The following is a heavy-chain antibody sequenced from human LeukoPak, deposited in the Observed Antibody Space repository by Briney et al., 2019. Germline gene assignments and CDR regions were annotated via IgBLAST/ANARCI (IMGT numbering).Heavy chain of an antibody. V-gene: IGHV4-34*01. J-gene: IGHJ6*02. CDR3: ARIFAAFHYYGMDV. D-gene: IGHD6-25*01. Sequence: SETLSLTYAVYGGSFSGYYWSWIRQPPGKGLEWIGEINHSGSTNYNPSLKSRVTISVDTSKNQFSLKLSSVTAADTAVYYCARIFAAFHYYGMDVWGQGTTVTVSS. CDR1: GGSFSGYY. CDR2: INHSGST.